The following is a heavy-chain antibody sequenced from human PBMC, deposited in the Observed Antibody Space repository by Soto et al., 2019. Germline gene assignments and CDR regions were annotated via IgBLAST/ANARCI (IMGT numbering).Heavy chain of an antibody. CDR3: ARGFEGYSSSWYSPPTDY. CDR2: IIPILGIA. Sequence: QVQLVQSGAEVKKPGSSVKVSCKASGGTFSSYTISWVRQAPGQGLEWMGRIIPILGIANYAQKFQGRVTITADKSTSTAHMELSSLRSDDTAVYYCARGFEGYSSSWYSPPTDYWGQGTLVTVSS. CDR1: GGTFSSYT. V-gene: IGHV1-69*02. D-gene: IGHD6-13*01. J-gene: IGHJ4*02.